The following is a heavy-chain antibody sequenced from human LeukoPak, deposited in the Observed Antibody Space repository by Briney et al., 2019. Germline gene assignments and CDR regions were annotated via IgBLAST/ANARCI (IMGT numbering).Heavy chain of an antibody. CDR2: IYYSGST. CDR3: ASIAVAGEDY. CDR1: GGSISSGSYY. Sequence: SETLSLTCTVSGGSISSGSYYWGWIRQPPGKGLEWIGSIYYSGSTYYNPSLKSRVTISVDTSKNQFSLKLSSVTAADTAVYYCASIAVAGEDYWGQGTLVPVSS. J-gene: IGHJ4*02. V-gene: IGHV4-39*07. D-gene: IGHD6-19*01.